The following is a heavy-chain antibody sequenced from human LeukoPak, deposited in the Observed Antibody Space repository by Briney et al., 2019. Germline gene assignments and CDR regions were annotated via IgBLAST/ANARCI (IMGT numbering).Heavy chain of an antibody. V-gene: IGHV3-74*01. CDR3: ASPRYSYGVPTDY. Sequence: GGALRLSCAASGFNFSSYWMHWVRQAPGKGLVWVSRIKGDGRSTSYADSVKGRLAISRVNAKNTLYLQMNSLRAGDTAVYYCASPRYSYGVPTDYWGQGTLVTVSS. J-gene: IGHJ4*02. CDR2: IKGDGRST. CDR1: GFNFSSYW. D-gene: IGHD5-24*01.